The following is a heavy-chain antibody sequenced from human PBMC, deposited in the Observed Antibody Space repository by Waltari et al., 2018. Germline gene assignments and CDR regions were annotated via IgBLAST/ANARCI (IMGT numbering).Heavy chain of an antibody. V-gene: IGHV3-21*01. CDR1: GFTFNTYS. Sequence: EVQLVESGGGLVTPGGSLRLSCAASGFTFNTYSLNWVRQAPGKGLEWVSSISDTSTYIYYAVSLRGRFTTSRDNAKNSLYLQLNSPRAEDTAVYYCVRGGTGMQRVESLDYWGQGILVTVSS. D-gene: IGHD3-9*01. CDR3: VRGGTGMQRVESLDY. J-gene: IGHJ4*02. CDR2: ISDTSTYI.